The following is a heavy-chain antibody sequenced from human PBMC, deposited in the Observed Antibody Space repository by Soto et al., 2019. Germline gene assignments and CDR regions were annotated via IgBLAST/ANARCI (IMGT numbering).Heavy chain of an antibody. D-gene: IGHD5-12*01. J-gene: IGHJ4*02. CDR2: IIPIFGTA. Sequence: ASVKVSCKASGGTFSSYAISWVRQAPGQGLEWMGGIIPIFGTANYAQKFQGRVTITADESTSTAYMELSSLRSEDTAVYYCATALGDGYNPGYWGQGTLVTVSS. CDR1: GGTFSSYA. CDR3: ATALGDGYNPGY. V-gene: IGHV1-69*13.